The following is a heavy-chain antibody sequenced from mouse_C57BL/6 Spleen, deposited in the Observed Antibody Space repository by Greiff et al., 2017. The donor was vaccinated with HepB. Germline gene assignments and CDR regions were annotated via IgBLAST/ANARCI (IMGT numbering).Heavy chain of an antibody. D-gene: IGHD1-1*02. CDR1: GYAFSSSW. Sequence: QVQLQQSGPELVKPGASVKISCKASGYAFSSSWMNWVKQRPGKGLEWIGRIYPGDGDTNYNGKVKGKATLTADKSSSTAYMQLSSLTSEDSAVYFCAEYGNWYFDVWGTGTTVTVSS. CDR2: IYPGDGDT. V-gene: IGHV1-82*01. J-gene: IGHJ1*03. CDR3: AEYGNWYFDV.